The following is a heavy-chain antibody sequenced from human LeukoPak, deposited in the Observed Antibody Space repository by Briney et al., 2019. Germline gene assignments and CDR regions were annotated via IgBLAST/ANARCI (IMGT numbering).Heavy chain of an antibody. CDR1: GGTFSSYA. Sequence: ASVKVSCKASGGTFSSYAISWVRQAPGQGLEWMGGIIPIFGTANYAQKFQGRVTITADKSTSTAYMELSSLRSEDTAVYYCARARYYYDSSGSPYYYYYMDVWGKGTTVTVSS. J-gene: IGHJ6*03. V-gene: IGHV1-69*06. CDR3: ARARYYYDSSGSPYYYYYMDV. D-gene: IGHD3-22*01. CDR2: IIPIFGTA.